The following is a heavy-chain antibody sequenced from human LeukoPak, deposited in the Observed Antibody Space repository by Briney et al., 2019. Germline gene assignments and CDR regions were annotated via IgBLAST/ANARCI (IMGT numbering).Heavy chain of an antibody. CDR3: ASLVVTAIRDWFDP. Sequence: GGPLRLSCAASGFTFSSYSMNWVRQAPGKGLEWVSSISSSSSYIYYADSVKGRFTISRDNAKNSLYLQMNSLRAEDTAVYYCASLVVTAIRDWFDPWGQGTLVTVSS. CDR1: GFTFSSYS. V-gene: IGHV3-21*01. CDR2: ISSSSSYI. J-gene: IGHJ5*02. D-gene: IGHD2-21*02.